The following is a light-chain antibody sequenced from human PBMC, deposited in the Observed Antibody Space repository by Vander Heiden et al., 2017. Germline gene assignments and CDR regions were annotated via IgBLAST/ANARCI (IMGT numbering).Light chain of an antibody. Sequence: DIQMTQSPSSLSASVGDRVTITCRASQSISSYLNWYQQKPGKAPKLLIYAASSLQSGVPSRFSGTISSLQPEDFATYYCQQSYSTPQITFGQGTRLEIK. CDR1: QSISSY. V-gene: IGKV1-39*01. CDR3: QQSYSTPQIT. J-gene: IGKJ5*01. CDR2: AAS.